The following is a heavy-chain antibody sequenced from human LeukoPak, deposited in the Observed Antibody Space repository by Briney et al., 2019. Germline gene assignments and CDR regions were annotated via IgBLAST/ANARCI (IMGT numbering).Heavy chain of an antibody. V-gene: IGHV4-4*07. J-gene: IGHJ5*02. D-gene: IGHD4-23*01. CDR3: ARVATKVGTENWFDP. CDR1: GGSISSYY. Sequence: SETLSLTCTVSGGSISSYYWSWIRQPAGKGLEWIGRIYTSGSTNYNPSLKSRVTMSVDTSKNQFSLKLSSVTAADTAVYYCARVATKVGTENWFDPWGQGTLVTVSS. CDR2: IYTSGST.